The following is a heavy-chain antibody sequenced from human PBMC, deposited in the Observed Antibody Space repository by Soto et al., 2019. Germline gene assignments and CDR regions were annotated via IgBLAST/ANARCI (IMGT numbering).Heavy chain of an antibody. CDR1: GGSISSYY. CDR3: ARAPYCSGGSCYSGLWWFDP. J-gene: IGHJ5*02. V-gene: IGHV4-59*01. CDR2: IYYSGGT. D-gene: IGHD2-15*01. Sequence: PSETLSLTCIVSGGSISSYYWSWIRQPPGKGLEWIGYIYYSGGTNYNPSLKSRVTISVDTSKNQFSLKLSSVTAADTAVYYCARAPYCSGGSCYSGLWWFDPWGQGTLVTVSS.